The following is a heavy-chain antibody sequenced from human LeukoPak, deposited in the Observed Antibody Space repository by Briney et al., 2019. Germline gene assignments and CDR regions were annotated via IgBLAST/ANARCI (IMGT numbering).Heavy chain of an antibody. V-gene: IGHV3-11*03. CDR1: GLTVSSSY. D-gene: IGHD3-22*01. J-gene: IGHJ4*02. CDR3: ARYANDSSGYPY. CDR2: ISSSSSYT. Sequence: GGSLRLSCAASGLTVSSSYMSWIRQAPGKGLEWVSYISSSSSYTNYADSVKGRFTISRDNAKNSLYLQMNSLRAEDTAVYYCARYANDSSGYPYWGQGTLVTVSS.